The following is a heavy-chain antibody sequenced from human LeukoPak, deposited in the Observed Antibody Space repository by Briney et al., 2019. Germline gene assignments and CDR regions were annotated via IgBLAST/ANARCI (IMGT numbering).Heavy chain of an antibody. J-gene: IGHJ4*02. CDR2: IRYDGSNK. V-gene: IGHV3-30*02. Sequence: GGSLRLSCAASGFTFSSYGMHWVRQAPGKGLEWVAFIRYDGSNKYYADSVKGRFTISRDNSKNTLYLQMNSLRAEDTAVYYCARFPSYFTMVRGVISAIDYWGQGTLVTVSS. D-gene: IGHD3-10*01. CDR3: ARFPSYFTMVRGVISAIDY. CDR1: GFTFSSYG.